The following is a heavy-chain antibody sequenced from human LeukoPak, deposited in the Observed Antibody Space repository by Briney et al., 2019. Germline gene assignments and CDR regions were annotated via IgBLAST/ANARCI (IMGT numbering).Heavy chain of an antibody. J-gene: IGHJ5*02. CDR3: ARGAYSSSSRWFDP. CDR2: IYYSGST. D-gene: IGHD6-6*01. Sequence: SETLSLTCTVSGGSISSSSYYWGWIRQPPGKGLEWIGYIYYSGSTNYTPSLKSRVTITVDTSKNQFSLRLSSVTAADTAVYYCARGAYSSSSRWFDPWGQGTLVTVSS. CDR1: GGSISSSSYY. V-gene: IGHV4-61*05.